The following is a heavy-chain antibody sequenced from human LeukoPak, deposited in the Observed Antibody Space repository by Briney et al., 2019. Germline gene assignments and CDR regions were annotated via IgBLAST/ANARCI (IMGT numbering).Heavy chain of an antibody. CDR1: ILTFSNHA. Sequence: PGGSLRLSCAASILTFSNHALSWVRQAPGKGLEWVSIIYSGGSTYYADSVKGRFTISRDNSKNTLYLQMNSLRAEDTAVYYCARGGGVSYPRFAFDIWGQGTMVTVSS. CDR3: ARGGGVSYPRFAFDI. J-gene: IGHJ3*02. D-gene: IGHD2-21*02. CDR2: IYSGGST. V-gene: IGHV3-66*01.